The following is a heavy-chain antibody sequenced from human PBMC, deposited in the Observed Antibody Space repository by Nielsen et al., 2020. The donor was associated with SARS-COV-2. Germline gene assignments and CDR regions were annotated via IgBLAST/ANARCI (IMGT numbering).Heavy chain of an antibody. V-gene: IGHV4-34*01. CDR1: GGSFSGYY. D-gene: IGHD2/OR15-2a*01. Sequence: SETLSLTCAVYGGSFSGYYWSWIRQPPGKGLEWIGEINHSGSTNYNPSLKSRVTISVDTSKSQFSLKLSSVTAADTAVYYCARVAGKPPVSFSYFDLWGRGTLVTVSS. CDR2: INHSGST. J-gene: IGHJ2*01. CDR3: ARVAGKPPVSFSYFDL.